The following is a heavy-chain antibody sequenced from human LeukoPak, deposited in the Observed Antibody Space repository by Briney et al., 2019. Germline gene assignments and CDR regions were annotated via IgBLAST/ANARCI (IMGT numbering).Heavy chain of an antibody. Sequence: GGSLRLSCAASGFTFSNYWMSWVRQAPGKGLEWVANIKEDGSEKYYVDSVKGRFTISRDNAKNPLSLQVNSLSAEDTAVYYCARSRSGYYEDYWGQGTLVTVSS. CDR2: IKEDGSEK. J-gene: IGHJ4*02. CDR3: ARSRSGYYEDY. D-gene: IGHD3-22*01. V-gene: IGHV3-7*01. CDR1: GFTFSNYW.